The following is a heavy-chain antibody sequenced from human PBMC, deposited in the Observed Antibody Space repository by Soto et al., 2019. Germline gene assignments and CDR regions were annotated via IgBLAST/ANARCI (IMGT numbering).Heavy chain of an antibody. D-gene: IGHD6-13*01. CDR2: ISAYNGNK. CDR1: GYSFTSYG. Sequence: QVQLVQSGAEVKKPGASVKVSCKASGYSFTSYGISWVRQSPGQGLEWMGWISAYNGNKKYAQKLQGRGTMTTDTSTSPAYMELRSLRSDDTAVYYCARDLGQPLVDYWGQGTLVTFSS. CDR3: ARDLGQPLVDY. J-gene: IGHJ4*02. V-gene: IGHV1-18*01.